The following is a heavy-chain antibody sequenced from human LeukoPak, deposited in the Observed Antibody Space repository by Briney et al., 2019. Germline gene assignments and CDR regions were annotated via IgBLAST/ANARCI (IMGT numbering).Heavy chain of an antibody. Sequence: SETLSLTCTVSGASVSSDTYCWGWIRQPPWKGLESLATVYSTGSTYYNPSLQSRLSISVDTSRNQISLRLSSVTAADTALYFCSSRYCPTADYSFLGAFWGHGTLVTVSS. V-gene: IGHV4-39*01. J-gene: IGHJ4*01. CDR3: SSRYCPTADYSFLGAF. CDR2: VYSTGST. D-gene: IGHD2-8*01. CDR1: GASVSSDTYC.